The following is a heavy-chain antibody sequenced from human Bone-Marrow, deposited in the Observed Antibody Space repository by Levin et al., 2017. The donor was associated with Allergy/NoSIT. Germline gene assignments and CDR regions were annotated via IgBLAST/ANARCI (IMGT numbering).Heavy chain of an antibody. CDR2: ISYDGSEK. Sequence: PGGSLRLSCVGSGFSLSRYGMYWVRQAPGKGLEWVAVISYDGSEKYYVDSVKGRFTISRDNANNTLDLQMNSLRAEDTAVYYCAKPMGEYFYDRGSMDVWGQGTTVTVSS. J-gene: IGHJ6*02. D-gene: IGHD3-22*01. CDR3: AKPMGEYFYDRGSMDV. V-gene: IGHV3-30*18. CDR1: GFSLSRYG.